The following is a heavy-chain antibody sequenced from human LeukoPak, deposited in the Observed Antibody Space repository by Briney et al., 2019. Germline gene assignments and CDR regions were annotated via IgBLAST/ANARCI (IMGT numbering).Heavy chain of an antibody. V-gene: IGHV5-51*01. J-gene: IGHJ5*02. Sequence: GASLKISCKGSGYSFTSYWIGWVRPLPGKGLEWMGIIYPGDSDTRYSPSFQGQVTISADKSISTAYLQWSSLKASDTAMYYCARLPRGIAARPGWFDPWGQGTLVTVSS. CDR3: ARLPRGIAARPGWFDP. D-gene: IGHD6-6*01. CDR1: GYSFTSYW. CDR2: IYPGDSDT.